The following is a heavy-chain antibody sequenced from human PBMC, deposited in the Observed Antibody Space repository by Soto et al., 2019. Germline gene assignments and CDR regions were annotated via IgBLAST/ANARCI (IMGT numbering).Heavy chain of an antibody. CDR2: IYYSGST. CDR1: GCSISSYY. V-gene: IGHV4-59*01. CDR3: ARAKAVAGLNWFDP. J-gene: IGHJ5*02. D-gene: IGHD6-19*01. Sequence: PSETLSLTCTFSGCSISSYYWSWIRQPPGKGLEWIGYIYYSGSTNYNPSLKSRVTIPVDTSKNQFSLMLSSVTAADTAVYYCARAKAVAGLNWFDPWGQGTLVTVSS.